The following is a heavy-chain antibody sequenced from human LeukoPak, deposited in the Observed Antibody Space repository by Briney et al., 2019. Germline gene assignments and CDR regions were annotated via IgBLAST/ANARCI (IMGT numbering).Heavy chain of an antibody. D-gene: IGHD4-17*01. J-gene: IGHJ6*02. CDR3: ARVMEGDYGAMDV. V-gene: IGHV4-59*01. Sequence: SETLSLTCTVSGGSISSFYWSWIRQPPGMGLEWIGYIYYSGGATYNPSLKSRVTISVDTSKNQYTLKVNSVTAADTAVYYCARVMEGDYGAMDVWGQGTTVT. CDR1: GGSISSFY. CDR2: IYYSGGA.